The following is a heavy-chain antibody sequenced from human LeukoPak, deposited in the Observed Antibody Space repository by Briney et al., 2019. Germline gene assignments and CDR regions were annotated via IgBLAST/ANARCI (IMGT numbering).Heavy chain of an antibody. CDR3: TTVRYYYDSSGYYYVAP. Sequence: GGSLRLSCAASGFTFSNAWMSWVRQAPGKGLEWVGRIKSKTDGGTTDYAAPAKGRFTISRDDSKNTLYLQMNSLKTEDTAVYYCTTVRYYYDSSGYYYVAPWGQGTLVTVSS. V-gene: IGHV3-15*01. CDR1: GFTFSNAW. CDR2: IKSKTDGGTT. D-gene: IGHD3-22*01. J-gene: IGHJ5*02.